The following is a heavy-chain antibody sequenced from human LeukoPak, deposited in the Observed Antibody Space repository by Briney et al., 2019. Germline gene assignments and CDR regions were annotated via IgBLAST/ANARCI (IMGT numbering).Heavy chain of an antibody. CDR1: GGSFSGYY. CDR3: ARVARCTSCFDVDY. J-gene: IGHJ4*02. D-gene: IGHD2-2*01. V-gene: IGHV4-34*01. CDR2: INHSGST. Sequence: SETLSLTCAVYGGSFSGYYWSWIRRPPGKGLEWIGEINHSGSTNYNPSLKSRVTISVDTSKNQFSLTLSSVTAADTAVYYCARVARCTSCFDVDYWGQGTLVTVSS.